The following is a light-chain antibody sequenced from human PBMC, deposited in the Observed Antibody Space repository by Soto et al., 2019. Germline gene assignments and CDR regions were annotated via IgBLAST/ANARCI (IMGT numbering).Light chain of an antibody. CDR3: QQSDDLPIT. CDR1: QDISDF. CDR2: DTS. J-gene: IGKJ5*01. Sequence: EIQMTQSPSSLFASVGDRVTITCQASQDISDFLNWYQQKPGKAPKVLIYDTSKLETGVPSRFSGSGSGTHGSLTISSLKSEDSSTYYCQQSDDLPITFGQGTRLEIK. V-gene: IGKV1-33*01.